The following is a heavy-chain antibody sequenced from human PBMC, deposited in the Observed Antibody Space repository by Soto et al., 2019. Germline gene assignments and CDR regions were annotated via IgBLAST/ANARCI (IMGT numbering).Heavy chain of an antibody. CDR3: AKEVWSGPMDV. Sequence: QVQLVESVGGVVQPGRSLRLSCAASGFTFSSYGMHWVRQAPGNGLEWVAVISYDGSNKYYADSVKGRFTISRDNSKNTLYLQMNSLRAEDTAVYYCAKEVWSGPMDVWGQGTTVTVSS. J-gene: IGHJ6*02. CDR1: GFTFSSYG. CDR2: ISYDGSNK. D-gene: IGHD3-3*01. V-gene: IGHV3-30*18.